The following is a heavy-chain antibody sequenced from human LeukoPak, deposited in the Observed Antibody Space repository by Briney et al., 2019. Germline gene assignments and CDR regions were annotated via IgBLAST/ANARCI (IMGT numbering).Heavy chain of an antibody. CDR1: GFTFSSYG. D-gene: IGHD3/OR15-3a*01. V-gene: IGHV3-23*01. CDR3: AKWTGNSVNFDY. J-gene: IGHJ4*02. Sequence: GGSLRLSCAASGFTFSSYGMRWVRQAPGKGLEWVSAISGSGGSTYYADSVKGRFTISRDNSKNTVHLHMNSLSAEDTAVYYCAKWTGNSVNFDYWGQGTLVTVSS. CDR2: ISGSGGST.